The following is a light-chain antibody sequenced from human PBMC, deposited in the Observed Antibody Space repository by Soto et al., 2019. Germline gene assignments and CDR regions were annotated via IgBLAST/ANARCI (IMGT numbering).Light chain of an antibody. Sequence: NFMLTQPHSVSESPGKTVTISCTRSSGSIASNYVQWYQQRPGSAPTTVIYEDHQRPSGVPDRFSGSIDSSSNSASLTISGLKTEDEADYDCQSYDSSTRWGFCGGTKLTVL. V-gene: IGLV6-57*04. CDR1: SGSIASNY. CDR3: QSYDSSTRWG. CDR2: EDH. J-gene: IGLJ3*02.